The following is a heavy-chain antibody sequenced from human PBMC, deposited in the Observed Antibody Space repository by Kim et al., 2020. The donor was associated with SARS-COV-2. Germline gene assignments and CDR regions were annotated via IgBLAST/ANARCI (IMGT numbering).Heavy chain of an antibody. CDR2: IKQDGSEK. Sequence: GGSLRLSCAASGFTFSSYWMSWVRQAPGKGLEWVANIKQDGSEKYYVDSVKGRFTISRDNAKNSLYLQMNSLRAEDTAVYYCARDRRAAGYYYYGMDVWGQGTTVTVSS. CDR1: GFTFSSYW. CDR3: ARDRRAAGYYYYGMDV. D-gene: IGHD6-13*01. J-gene: IGHJ6*02. V-gene: IGHV3-7*01.